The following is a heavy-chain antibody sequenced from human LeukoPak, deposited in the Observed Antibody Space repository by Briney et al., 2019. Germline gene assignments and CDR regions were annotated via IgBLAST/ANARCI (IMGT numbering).Heavy chain of an antibody. CDR2: ISWNSGSI. CDR1: GFTFDDYA. V-gene: IGHV3-9*03. D-gene: IGHD2-21*02. J-gene: IGHJ3*02. Sequence: GGSLRLSCAASGFTFDDYAMHWVRQAPGKGLEWVSGISWNSGSIGYADSVKGRFTISRDNAKNSLYLQMNSLRAEDMALYYCAKTFDCGDAFDIWGQGTMVTVSS. CDR3: AKTFDCGDAFDI.